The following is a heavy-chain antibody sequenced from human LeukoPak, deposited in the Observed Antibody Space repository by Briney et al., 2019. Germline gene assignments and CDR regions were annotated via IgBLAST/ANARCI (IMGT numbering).Heavy chain of an antibody. CDR1: GYSISSSYY. D-gene: IGHD1-26*01. J-gene: IGHJ4*02. CDR3: AREKNGGSYSAFDY. CDR2: IYYSGST. V-gene: IGHV4-61*01. Sequence: KPSETLSLTCAVSGYSISSSYYWSWIRQPPGKGLEWIGYIYYSGSTNYNPSLKSRVTISVDTSKNQFSLKLSSVTAADTAVYYCAREKNGGSYSAFDYWGQGTLVTVSS.